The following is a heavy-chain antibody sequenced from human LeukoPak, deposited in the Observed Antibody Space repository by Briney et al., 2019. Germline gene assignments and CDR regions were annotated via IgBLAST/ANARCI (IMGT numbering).Heavy chain of an antibody. D-gene: IGHD3-3*01. CDR3: ARESGFMMVGEINADNWFDP. J-gene: IGHJ5*02. CDR1: GVTFRDSA. Sequence: GGSLRLSCSGGGVTFRDSAFHWVRQAPGKGLEWVAVSSDDGSKRFYADSVKGRFTISRDNSRDTLYLRMQTLRPEDSAVYYCARESGFMMVGEINADNWFDPWGQGTPVTVSS. V-gene: IGHV3-30*04. CDR2: SSDDGSKR.